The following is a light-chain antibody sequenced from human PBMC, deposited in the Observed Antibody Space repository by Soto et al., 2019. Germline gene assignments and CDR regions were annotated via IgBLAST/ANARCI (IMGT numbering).Light chain of an antibody. CDR2: EGS. J-gene: IGLJ2*01. Sequence: QSALTQPASVSGSPGQSITISCTGTSSDVGSYNLVSWYQQHPGKAPKLMIYEGSKRPSGVSNLFSGSKSGNTASLTISGLQAEGEADYYCCSYAGSSTSVVFGGGTKLTVL. V-gene: IGLV2-23*01. CDR1: SSDVGSYNL. CDR3: CSYAGSSTSVV.